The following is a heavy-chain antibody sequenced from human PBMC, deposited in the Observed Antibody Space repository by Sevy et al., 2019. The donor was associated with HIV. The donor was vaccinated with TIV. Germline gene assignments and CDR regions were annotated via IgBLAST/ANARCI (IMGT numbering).Heavy chain of an antibody. CDR3: ARDGGYSVKWYPLY. V-gene: IGHV3-30-3*01. CDR2: ISYEGTEQ. D-gene: IGHD1-26*01. J-gene: IGHJ4*01. CDR1: GFAFSTHA. Sequence: GGSLRLSCAASGFAFSTHAMHWVRQAPGKGLEWVAVISYEGTEQFYAASVEGRFTISRDNSKNMLSLQINSLRPEDTAVYYWARDGGYSVKWYPLYWGHGTLVTVSS.